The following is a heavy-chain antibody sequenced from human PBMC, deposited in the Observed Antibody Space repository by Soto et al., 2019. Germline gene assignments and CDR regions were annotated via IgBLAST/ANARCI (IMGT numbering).Heavy chain of an antibody. CDR3: AKGADCSSSSCPYYDMDV. CDR2: ISYDGSKN. Sequence: PGGSLRLSCAASRFTFSSYAMHWVRQAPGKGLEWVAVISYDGSKNYYAESVKGRFTISRDNSKNTLYLQMNSLRAEDTAVYYCAKGADCSSSSCPYYDMDVWGQGTTVTVSS. D-gene: IGHD2-2*01. CDR1: RFTFSSYA. J-gene: IGHJ6*02. V-gene: IGHV3-30*18.